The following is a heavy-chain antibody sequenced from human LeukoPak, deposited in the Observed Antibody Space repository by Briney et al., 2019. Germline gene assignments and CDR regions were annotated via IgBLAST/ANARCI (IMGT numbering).Heavy chain of an antibody. CDR2: IYTSGST. Sequence: PSETLSLTCTVSGGSISSYYWSWIRQPAGKGLEWIGRIYTSGSTNYNPSLKSRVTMSVDTSKNQFSLKLSSVTAADTAVYYCARGLQGGSSPFGSSWSEYFQHWGQGTLVTVSS. V-gene: IGHV4-4*07. CDR3: ARGLQGGSSPFGSSWSEYFQH. D-gene: IGHD6-6*01. J-gene: IGHJ1*01. CDR1: GGSISSYY.